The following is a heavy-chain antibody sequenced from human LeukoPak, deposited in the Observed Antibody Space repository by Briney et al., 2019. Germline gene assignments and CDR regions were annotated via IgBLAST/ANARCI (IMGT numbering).Heavy chain of an antibody. J-gene: IGHJ6*02. Sequence: PGGSLRLSCAASGFTFSTYSMNWVRQAPGKGLEWVSSISSSSSNIYYADSVKGRFTISRDNAKNSLYLQMSSLRAEDTAVYYCARDPYYGSGKYYHGMDLWGQGTTVTVSS. CDR2: ISSSSSNI. D-gene: IGHD3-10*01. CDR3: ARDPYYGSGKYYHGMDL. V-gene: IGHV3-21*01. CDR1: GFTFSTYS.